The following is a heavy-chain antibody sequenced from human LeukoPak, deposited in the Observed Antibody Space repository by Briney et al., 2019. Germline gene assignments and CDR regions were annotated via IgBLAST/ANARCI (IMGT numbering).Heavy chain of an antibody. CDR3: ARDKPHLYYDILTGYYYFDY. J-gene: IGHJ4*02. V-gene: IGHV4-34*01. CDR1: GGSFSGHY. CDR2: INHSGST. D-gene: IGHD3-9*01. Sequence: SETLSLTCAVYGGSFSGHYWSWIRQPPGKGLEWIGEINHSGSTNYNPSLKSRVTISVDTSKNQFSLKLSSVTAADTAVYYCARDKPHLYYDILTGYYYFDYWGQGTLVTVSS.